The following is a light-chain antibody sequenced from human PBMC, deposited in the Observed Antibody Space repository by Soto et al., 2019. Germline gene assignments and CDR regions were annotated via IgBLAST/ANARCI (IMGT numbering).Light chain of an antibody. CDR1: QGISNC. V-gene: IGKV1-16*01. Sequence: EIQMTQSPSSLSASVGDRVTLTCRASQGISNCLAWFQQKPGKAPKSLIYDASSMHTGIPSRFSGSGSGTDFTLTSLSLQHEDVATYYCRNYKSYPITFGQGTRLEIK. CDR2: DAS. CDR3: RNYKSYPIT. J-gene: IGKJ5*01.